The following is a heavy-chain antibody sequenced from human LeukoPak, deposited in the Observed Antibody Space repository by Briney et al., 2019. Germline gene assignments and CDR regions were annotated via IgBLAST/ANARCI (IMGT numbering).Heavy chain of an antibody. CDR3: ARRDYSSGWSYYYYYYCMDV. V-gene: IGHV3-48*04. Sequence: GGSLRLSCAASGFTFSSYSMNWVGQAPGKGLEWVSHITASGIAMFYADSVKGRFTISRDNAKNSLYLQMNSLRAEDTAVYYCARRDYSSGWSYYYYYYCMDVWGQGTTVTVSS. J-gene: IGHJ6*02. CDR2: ITASGIAM. CDR1: GFTFSSYS. D-gene: IGHD6-19*01.